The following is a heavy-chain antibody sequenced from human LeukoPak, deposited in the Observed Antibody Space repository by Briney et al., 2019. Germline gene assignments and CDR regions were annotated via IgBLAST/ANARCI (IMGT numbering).Heavy chain of an antibody. Sequence: SETLSLTCTVSGGSISNYYWSWIRQPPGKGLEWIGYIYYSGSTNYNPSLKSRVTISVDTSKNQFSLKLSSVTAGDTAVYYCARDSREQQLGTFDYWGQGTLVSVSS. D-gene: IGHD6-13*01. CDR2: IYYSGST. CDR1: GGSISNYY. J-gene: IGHJ4*02. CDR3: ARDSREQQLGTFDY. V-gene: IGHV4-59*01.